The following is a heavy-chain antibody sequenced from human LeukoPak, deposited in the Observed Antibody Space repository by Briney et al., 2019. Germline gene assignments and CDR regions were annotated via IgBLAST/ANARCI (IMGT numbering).Heavy chain of an antibody. CDR1: GFTFDDYA. CDR3: AKGGYSGYDSGFDY. V-gene: IGHV3-9*03. Sequence: GGSLRLSCAASGFTFDDYAMHGVRQAPGKGLEWVSGIGWNSGSIGYADSVKGRFTISRDNPKNSLYLQMNSLRAADMALYYCAKGGYSGYDSGFDYWGQGTLVTVSS. CDR2: IGWNSGSI. J-gene: IGHJ4*02. D-gene: IGHD5-12*01.